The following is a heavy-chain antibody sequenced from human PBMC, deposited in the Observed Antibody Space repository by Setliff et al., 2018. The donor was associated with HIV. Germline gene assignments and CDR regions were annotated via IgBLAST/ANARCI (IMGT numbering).Heavy chain of an antibody. CDR2: MSPNSGNT. V-gene: IGHV1-8*02. Sequence: GASVKVSCKTSGYTFTSHDINWVRQAPGQGLEWMGWMSPNSGNTGYAQKFDGRVTMSRDASVSTAYLELRSLKFDDTAVYYCARGGTLFYWGQGTLVTVPQ. J-gene: IGHJ4*02. CDR3: ARGGTLFY. CDR1: GYTFTSHD. D-gene: IGHD3-10*01.